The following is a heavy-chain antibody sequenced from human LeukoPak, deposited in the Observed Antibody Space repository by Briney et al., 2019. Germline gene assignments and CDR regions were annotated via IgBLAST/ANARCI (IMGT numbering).Heavy chain of an antibody. J-gene: IGHJ4*02. CDR3: AKEIYQSSYLDY. Sequence: PGRSLRLSCAASGFTFSSYGMHWVRQAPGKGLEWVAVIWYDGSNKYYADSVKGRFTISRDNSKNTVYLLMNSLRAEDTAVYYCAKEIYQSSYLDYWGQGALVTVSS. V-gene: IGHV3-33*06. D-gene: IGHD2/OR15-2a*01. CDR1: GFTFSSYG. CDR2: IWYDGSNK.